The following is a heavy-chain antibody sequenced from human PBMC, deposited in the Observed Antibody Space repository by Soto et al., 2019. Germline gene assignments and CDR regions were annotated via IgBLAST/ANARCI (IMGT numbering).Heavy chain of an antibody. CDR2: ISGNGGST. CDR1: GFTFSVYA. J-gene: IGHJ4*02. V-gene: IGHV3-23*01. D-gene: IGHD6-6*01. CDR3: AKDRTFGPPLVRFDS. Sequence: QTGGSLRLSCGASGFTFSVYAMTWVRQAPGKGLEWVSAISGNGGSTYYADSVKGRFTISRDNSKSTLHLQMNSLRVEDTAVYYCAKDRTFGPPLVRFDSWGQGTLGTVSS.